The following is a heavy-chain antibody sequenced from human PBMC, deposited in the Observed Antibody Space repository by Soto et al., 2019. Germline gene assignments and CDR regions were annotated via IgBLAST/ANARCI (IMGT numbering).Heavy chain of an antibody. D-gene: IGHD3-10*01. V-gene: IGHV4-34*01. J-gene: IGHJ4*02. CDR2: INHSGST. CDR3: ASSPSQGEPLFFDY. Sequence: SKTLSLTCAVYGGSFIGYYWSWIRQPPGKGLEWIGEINHSGSTNYNPSLKSRVTISVDTSKNSLYLQMNSLRAEDTAVYYCASSPSQGEPLFFDYWGQGTLVTVSS. CDR1: GGSFIGYY.